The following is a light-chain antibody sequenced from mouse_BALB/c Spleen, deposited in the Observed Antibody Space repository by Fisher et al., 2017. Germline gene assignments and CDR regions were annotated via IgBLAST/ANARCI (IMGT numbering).Light chain of an antibody. CDR2: DTS. CDR1: SSVSY. J-gene: IGKJ5*01. CDR3: QQRSSYPFT. Sequence: IVITQSTAIMSASPGEKVTMTCSASSSVSYMHWYQQKSGTSPKRWIYDTSKLASGVPARFSGSGSGTSYSLTISRMEAEDATTYYCQQRSSYPFTFGAGTKLELK. V-gene: IGKV4-59*01.